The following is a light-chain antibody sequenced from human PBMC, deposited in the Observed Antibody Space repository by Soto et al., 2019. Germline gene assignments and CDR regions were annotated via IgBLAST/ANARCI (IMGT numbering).Light chain of an antibody. V-gene: IGLV1-40*01. CDR2: ANS. CDR3: QSYDSSLSAVV. J-gene: IGLJ2*01. CDR1: SSNIGAGYD. Sequence: QSVLTQPPSVSGAPGQRVTISCTGSSSNIGAGYDVHWYQQLPGTAPKLLIYANSNRPSGVPDRFSGSKSGTSAPLAITGLQAEDEADYYCQSYDSSLSAVVFGGGTKLTVL.